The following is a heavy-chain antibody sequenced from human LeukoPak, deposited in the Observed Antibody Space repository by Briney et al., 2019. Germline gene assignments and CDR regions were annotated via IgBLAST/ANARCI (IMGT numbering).Heavy chain of an antibody. V-gene: IGHV1-46*01. J-gene: IGHJ4*02. CDR2: INPSGGST. CDR1: GYTFTSYY. Sequence: ASVKVSCKASGYTFTSYYMHWVRQAPGQGLEWMGIINPSGGSTSYAQKFQGRVTMTRDTSTSTAYMELSSLRSEDTAVYYCARGLDPYYDFWSGYYRGFDYWGQGTLVTVSS. CDR3: ARGLDPYYDFWSGYYRGFDY. D-gene: IGHD3-3*01.